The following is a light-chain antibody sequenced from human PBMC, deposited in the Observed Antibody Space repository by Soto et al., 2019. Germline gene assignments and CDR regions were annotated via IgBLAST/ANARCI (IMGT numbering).Light chain of an antibody. CDR1: QSVSSY. CDR3: QQRSNCS. Sequence: EIVLTQSPATLSLSPGERATLSCRASQSVSSYLAWYQQKPGQAPRLLIYDASNRATGIPARFSGCGSGTDFTLTISSLEPEDFAVYYCQQRSNCSFGPGTKVDIK. V-gene: IGKV3-11*01. J-gene: IGKJ3*01. CDR2: DAS.